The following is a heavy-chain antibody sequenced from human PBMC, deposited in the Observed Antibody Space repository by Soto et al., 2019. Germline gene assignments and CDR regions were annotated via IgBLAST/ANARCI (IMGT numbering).Heavy chain of an antibody. D-gene: IGHD2-15*01. J-gene: IGHJ4*02. V-gene: IGHV3-49*03. Sequence: EVQLVESGGGLVQPGRSLRLSCTGSGFTFGDYAMNWFRQAPGKGLEWVGFIRSKAYGGTTQYAASVKDIFSISRDDSKSIVYLQMNSLKTEDTAVYYCTRCSGGSCWTVDYWGQGTLVTVSS. CDR3: TRCSGGSCWTVDY. CDR1: GFTFGDYA. CDR2: IRSKAYGGTT.